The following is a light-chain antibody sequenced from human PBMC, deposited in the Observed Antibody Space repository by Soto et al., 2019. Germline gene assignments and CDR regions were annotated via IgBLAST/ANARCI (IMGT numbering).Light chain of an antibody. V-gene: IGKV1-39*01. CDR2: AAS. Sequence: DIQMTQSPSSLSASVGDRVTITCRASQSISSYLNWYQQKPGKAPKLLIYAASSLQSGVPSRFSGSGSGTDFTLTISSLQPEDFATYYCHQATFGGGTKVEIK. J-gene: IGKJ4*01. CDR3: HQAT. CDR1: QSISSY.